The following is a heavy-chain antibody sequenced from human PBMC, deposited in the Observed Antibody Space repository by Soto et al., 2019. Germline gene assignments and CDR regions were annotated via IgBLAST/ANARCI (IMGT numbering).Heavy chain of an antibody. D-gene: IGHD5-12*01. CDR3: ARDMYIVATTTYYYGMDV. CDR1: GGSISSSNW. V-gene: IGHV4-4*02. J-gene: IGHJ6*02. Sequence: SETLSLTCAVSGGSISSSNWWSWVRQPPGKGLEWIGEIYHSGSTNYNPSLKSRVTISVDKSKNQFSLKLSSVTAADTAVYYCARDMYIVATTTYYYGMDVWCQGTTVT. CDR2: IYHSGST.